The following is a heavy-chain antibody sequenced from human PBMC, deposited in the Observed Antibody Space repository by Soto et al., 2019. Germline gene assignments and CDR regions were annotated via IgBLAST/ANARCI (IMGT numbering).Heavy chain of an antibody. V-gene: IGHV4-39*01. CDR3: ARRTGTTSDFDY. CDR1: GPSISSSSYY. Sequence: QLQLQESGPGLVKPSETLSLTCTVSGPSISSSSYYWGWIRQPPGKGLEWIGSIYYSGSTYYNPSLKSRVTISVDTSKNQFSLKLSSVTAADTAVYYCARRTGTTSDFDYWGQGTLVTVSS. D-gene: IGHD1-1*01. CDR2: IYYSGST. J-gene: IGHJ4*02.